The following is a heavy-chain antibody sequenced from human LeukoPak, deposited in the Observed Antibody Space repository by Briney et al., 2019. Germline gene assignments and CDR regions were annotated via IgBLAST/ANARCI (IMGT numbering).Heavy chain of an antibody. CDR1: GYTFTSYA. CDR3: AREALSNYYDSSGYYFDY. CDR2: INTNTGNP. D-gene: IGHD3-22*01. J-gene: IGHJ4*02. Sequence: GASVKVSCTASGYTFTSYAMNWVRQAPGQGLEWMGWINTNTGNPTYAQGFTGRFVFSLDTSVSTAYLQISSLKAEDTAVYYCAREALSNYYDSSGYYFDYWGQGTLVTVSS. V-gene: IGHV7-4-1*02.